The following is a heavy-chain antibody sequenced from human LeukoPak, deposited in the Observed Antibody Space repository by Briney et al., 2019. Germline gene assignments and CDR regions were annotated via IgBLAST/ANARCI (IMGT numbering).Heavy chain of an antibody. Sequence: SETLSLTCAVYGGSFSGYYWSWIRQPPGKGLEWIGEINHSGSTNYNPSLKSRVTISVDTSKNQFSLKLSSVTAADTAVYYCARGDYGDYGGYYYGMDVWGQGTTVTVSS. D-gene: IGHD4-17*01. V-gene: IGHV4-34*01. CDR3: ARGDYGDYGGYYYGMDV. CDR1: GGSFSGYY. J-gene: IGHJ6*02. CDR2: INHSGST.